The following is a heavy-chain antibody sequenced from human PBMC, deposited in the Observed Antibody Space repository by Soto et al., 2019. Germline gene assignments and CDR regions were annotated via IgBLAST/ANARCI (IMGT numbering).Heavy chain of an antibody. Sequence: QVQLVESGGGVVQPGRSLRLSCAASGFTFSNFPIHWVRQAPGKGLEWVAVISYGGSNEYYADSVKGRFTISRDNSKNTLYLQMSSLRPEVSVLYFCARGGLGSGWYHFDSWGQGTLVTVSS. J-gene: IGHJ4*02. V-gene: IGHV3-30-3*01. CDR3: ARGGLGSGWYHFDS. CDR1: GFTFSNFP. D-gene: IGHD6-19*01. CDR2: ISYGGSNE.